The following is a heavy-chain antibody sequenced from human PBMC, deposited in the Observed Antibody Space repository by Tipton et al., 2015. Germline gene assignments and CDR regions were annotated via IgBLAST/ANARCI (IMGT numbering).Heavy chain of an antibody. D-gene: IGHD6-13*01. V-gene: IGHV4-61*01. Sequence: GLVKPSETLSLTCTVSGGSVSTRSHYWGWIRQPPGKGLEWIGYIHYNGHTNYNPSLKSRVSISIDTSKNRFTLKLSSVTAADTAVYYCARQIAVAARDWFDPWGQGTLVTVSS. J-gene: IGHJ5*02. CDR2: IHYNGHT. CDR3: ARQIAVAARDWFDP. CDR1: GGSVSTRSHY.